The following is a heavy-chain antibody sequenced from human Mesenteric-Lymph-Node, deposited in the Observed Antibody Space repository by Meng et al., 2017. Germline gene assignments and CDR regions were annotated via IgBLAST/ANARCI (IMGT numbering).Heavy chain of an antibody. CDR2: NGNSGIT. V-gene: IGHV4-39*01. D-gene: IGHD6-19*01. Sequence: PQLRASGARFVSASEALSLPCSCIRGSLTISGCYWGWSRQPPGKGLEWIGSNGNSGITYYTPSLKSRVTVSIDTSKSQFSLKLTSVTAADTAVYYCVRSSGWVRTGFDPWGQGTLVTVSS. CDR1: RGSLTISGCY. CDR3: VRSSGWVRTGFDP. J-gene: IGHJ5*02.